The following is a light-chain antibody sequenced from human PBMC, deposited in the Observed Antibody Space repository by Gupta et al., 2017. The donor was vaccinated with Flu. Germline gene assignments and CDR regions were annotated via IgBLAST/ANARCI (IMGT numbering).Light chain of an antibody. J-gene: IGLJ3*02. CDR2: ATD. CDR1: SSNIESSFH. V-gene: IGLV1-40*01. CDR3: QSFDISLRTWV. Sequence: SSNIESSFHVHWYQHLPGKVPKVLIYATDKRPSGVPDRFSASRSDTTASLAITGLLAEDEADYYCQSFDISLRTWVFGGGSKLTVL.